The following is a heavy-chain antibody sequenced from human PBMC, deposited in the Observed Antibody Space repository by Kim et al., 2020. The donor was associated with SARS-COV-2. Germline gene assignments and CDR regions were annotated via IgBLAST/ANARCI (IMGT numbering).Heavy chain of an antibody. Sequence: GESLRLSCAASGFAFNTYGMSWVRQTPGRGLEWVSSHFAGSGSTYYADSGKGRFTISRDNSENTLYLQMNSLRVEDTAIYYCVKDTVAMDVWGQGTTVTVSS. CDR1: GFAFNTYG. J-gene: IGHJ6*02. D-gene: IGHD4-17*01. CDR3: VKDTVAMDV. CDR2: HFAGSGST. V-gene: IGHV3-23*01.